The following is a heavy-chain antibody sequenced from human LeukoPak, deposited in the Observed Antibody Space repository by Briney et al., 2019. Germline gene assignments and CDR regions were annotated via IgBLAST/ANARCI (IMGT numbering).Heavy chain of an antibody. D-gene: IGHD6-6*01. CDR3: ARGGSRSYTSSTLDY. CDR1: GGSITVYS. J-gene: IGHJ4*02. CDR2: ISYTAST. V-gene: IGHV4-59*12. Sequence: SETLSLTRSVSGGSITVYSWNWIRQSPGQGLEWIASISYTASTNYNLSLKRRVTISIDTPKHRFSLKVSSVIAADTAMYYCARGGSRSYTSSTLDYWGQGTLVTVSS.